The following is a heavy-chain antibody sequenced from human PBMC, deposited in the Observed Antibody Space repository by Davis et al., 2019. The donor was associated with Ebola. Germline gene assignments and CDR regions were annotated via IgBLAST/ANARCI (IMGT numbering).Heavy chain of an antibody. CDR2: IYDSGST. J-gene: IGHJ4*02. CDR1: GASINSFY. CDR3: ARANTGMVPPEIDS. D-gene: IGHD5-18*01. V-gene: IGHV4-59*01. Sequence: MPSETLSLTCTVSGASINSFYWSWIRQAPGKGLEWIGYIYDSGSTNYNPSLKSRVAISKDASKNQVSLRLSSVTAADTALYYCARANTGMVPPEIDSWGRGTLVTVSS.